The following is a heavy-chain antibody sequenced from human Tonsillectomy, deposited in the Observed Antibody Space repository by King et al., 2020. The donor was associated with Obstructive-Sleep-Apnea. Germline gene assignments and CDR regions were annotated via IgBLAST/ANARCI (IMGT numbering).Heavy chain of an antibody. D-gene: IGHD3-10*01. CDR1: GGSISSDDYY. CDR2: IYDSGST. J-gene: IGHJ4*02. CDR3: ARDFVVRGEYYLDY. Sequence: VQLQESGPGLVKPSQTLSLTCSVSGGSISSDDYYWSWLRQPPGKGLEWIGYIYDSGSTYYNPSLKSRVNLSVYTSKNQFSRKLNSVTAPDTAVYDCARDFVVRGEYYLDYWGQGTLVTVSS. V-gene: IGHV4-30-4*01.